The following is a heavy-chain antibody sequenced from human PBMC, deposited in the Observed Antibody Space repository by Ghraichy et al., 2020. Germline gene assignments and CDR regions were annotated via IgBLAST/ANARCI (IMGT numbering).Heavy chain of an antibody. CDR3: AKDSVGGFGELLISRSYYGMDV. V-gene: IGHV3-23*01. J-gene: IGHJ6*02. CDR2: ISGSGGST. D-gene: IGHD3-10*01. Sequence: GGSLRLSCAASGFTFSSYAMSWVRQAPGKGLEWVSAISGSGGSTYYADSVKGRFTISRDNSKNTLYLQMNSLRAEDTAVYYCAKDSVGGFGELLISRSYYGMDVWGQGTTVTVSS. CDR1: GFTFSSYA.